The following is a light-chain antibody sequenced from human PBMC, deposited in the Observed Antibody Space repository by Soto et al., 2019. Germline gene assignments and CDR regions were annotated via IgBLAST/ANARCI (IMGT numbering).Light chain of an antibody. CDR2: DAS. J-gene: IGKJ4*01. CDR3: QQLSNWPTT. CDR1: QSVSSY. V-gene: IGKV3-11*01. Sequence: EIVLPKSPATLSLSPGERANLACRASQSVSSYLAWYQQKPGQAPRLLIYDASNRATGIPARFSGSGSGTDCTLTLSSLEPEDFAVYYCQQLSNWPTTFGGGTKVDIK.